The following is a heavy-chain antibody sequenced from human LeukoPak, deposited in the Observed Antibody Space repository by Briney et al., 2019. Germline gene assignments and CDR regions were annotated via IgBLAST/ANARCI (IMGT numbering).Heavy chain of an antibody. CDR2: IHHSGTT. J-gene: IGHJ4*02. V-gene: IGHV4-61*01. Sequence: SETLSLTCTVSGGSVSRGSYYWGCTRQPPGKGLEWIGYIHHSGTTNYSPSLKSRVTISVDMSKDQFFLKLSSVTAADTAVYYCARGDDFWSGFEYPLHFDYWGQGTLVIVSS. D-gene: IGHD3-3*01. CDR1: GGSVSRGSYY. CDR3: ARGDDFWSGFEYPLHFDY.